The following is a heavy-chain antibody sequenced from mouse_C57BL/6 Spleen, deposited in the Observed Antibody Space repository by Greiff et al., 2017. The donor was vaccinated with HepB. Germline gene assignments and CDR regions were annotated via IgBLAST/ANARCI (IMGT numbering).Heavy chain of an antibody. CDR3: TTNYSIHAY. D-gene: IGHD2-5*01. J-gene: IGHJ3*01. V-gene: IGHV14-4*01. CDR2: IDPENGDT. CDR1: GFNIKDDY. Sequence: EVKLVESGAELVRPGASVKLSCTASGFNIKDDYMHWVKQRPEQGLEWIGWIDPENGDTEYASKFQGKATITADTSSNTAYLQLSSLTSEDTAVYYCTTNYSIHAYWGQGTLVTVSA.